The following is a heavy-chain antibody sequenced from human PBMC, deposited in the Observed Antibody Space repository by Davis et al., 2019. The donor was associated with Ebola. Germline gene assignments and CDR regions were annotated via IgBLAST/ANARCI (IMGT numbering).Heavy chain of an antibody. CDR1: GFTFSSYS. V-gene: IGHV3-21*01. D-gene: IGHD3-22*01. J-gene: IGHJ4*02. Sequence: GGSLRLSCAASGFTFSSYSMNWVRQAPGKGLEWVSSISSTSAYTYYIDSVKGRFTISRDNSKNTLYLQMNSLRAEDTAVYYCATKGQYYDSSGYYYGYWGQGTLVTVSS. CDR2: ISSTSAYT. CDR3: ATKGQYYDSSGYYYGY.